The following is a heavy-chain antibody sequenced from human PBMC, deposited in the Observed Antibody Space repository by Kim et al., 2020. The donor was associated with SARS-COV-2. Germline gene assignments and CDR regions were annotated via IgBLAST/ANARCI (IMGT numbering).Heavy chain of an antibody. J-gene: IGHJ4*02. D-gene: IGHD6-13*01. Sequence: AATVKGRVTISREESKSTANRQMNSLKTEDTAVYYCTRGRAQQLVSGFDYWGQGTLVTVSS. V-gene: IGHV3-49*02. CDR3: TRGRAQQLVSGFDY.